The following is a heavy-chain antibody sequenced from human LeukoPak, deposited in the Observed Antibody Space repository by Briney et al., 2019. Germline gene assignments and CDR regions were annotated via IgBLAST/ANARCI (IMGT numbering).Heavy chain of an antibody. J-gene: IGHJ4*02. CDR3: ARDPGYSSGWYPFDY. Sequence: SVKVSCTASGGTFSSYTISWVRQAPGQGLEWVGRIIPILGIANYAQKFQGRVTITADKSTSTAYMELSSLRSEDTAVYYCARDPGYSSGWYPFDYWGQGTLVTVSS. V-gene: IGHV1-69*04. CDR2: IIPILGIA. CDR1: GGTFSSYT. D-gene: IGHD6-19*01.